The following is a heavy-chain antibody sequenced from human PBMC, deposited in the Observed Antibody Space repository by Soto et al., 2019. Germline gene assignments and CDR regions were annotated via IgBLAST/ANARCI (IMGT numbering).Heavy chain of an antibody. CDR2: TYYRSRWYS. J-gene: IGHJ6*02. CDR1: GDSVSSSSVA. V-gene: IGHV6-1*01. D-gene: IGHD2-15*01. Sequence: SQTLSLTCVISGDSVSSSSVAWNWARQSPSRGLEWLGRTYYRSRWYSDSAVSVRGRIVINADTSKNQFSLQLNSVTPEDTAVYFCARSEEDSDYYYYGLDVWGQGTTVTVS. CDR3: ARSEEDSDYYYYGLDV.